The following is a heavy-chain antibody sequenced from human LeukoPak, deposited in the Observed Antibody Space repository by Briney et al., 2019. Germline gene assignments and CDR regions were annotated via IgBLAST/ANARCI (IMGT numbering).Heavy chain of an antibody. J-gene: IGHJ3*02. D-gene: IGHD1-1*01. Sequence: SETLSLTCAVSGYSISSGYYWGWIRQPPGKGLEWIGSIYHSGSTYYNPSLKSRVSISVDTSKNQFSLKLSSVTAADTAVYFCARNDVQAFDIWGHGTMVTVSS. CDR1: GYSISSGYY. V-gene: IGHV4-38-2*01. CDR3: ARNDVQAFDI. CDR2: IYHSGST.